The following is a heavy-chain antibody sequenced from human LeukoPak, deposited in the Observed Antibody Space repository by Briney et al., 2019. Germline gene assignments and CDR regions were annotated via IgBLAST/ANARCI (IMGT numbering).Heavy chain of an antibody. V-gene: IGHV3-30*19. CDR1: TRND. CDR3: ASWDYYDSSGYYARDAFDI. J-gene: IGHJ3*02. CDR2: MSYDGSNK. D-gene: IGHD3-22*01. Sequence: PGRSLRLSCAAFTRNDMHWVRQAPGKGLEWVAVMSYDGSNKYYADSVKGRFTISRDNSRNTLYLQMNSLRAEDTAVYYCASWDYYDSSGYYARDAFDIWGQGTMVTVSS.